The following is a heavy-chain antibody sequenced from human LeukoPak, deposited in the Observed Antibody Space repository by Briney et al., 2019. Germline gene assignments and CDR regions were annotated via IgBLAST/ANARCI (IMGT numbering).Heavy chain of an antibody. Sequence: KPSETLTLTCTVSGGCISSCCSYWVWHSQPPGMELEWIGSISYTGSTYYNPSLKSRVTISVDTSKNQFSLKLSSVTAADTAVYYCARVLATAAHFDYWGQGTLVTASS. D-gene: IGHD6-13*01. CDR3: ARVLATAAHFDY. J-gene: IGHJ4*02. CDR1: GGCISSCCSY. CDR2: ISYTGST. V-gene: IGHV4-39*01.